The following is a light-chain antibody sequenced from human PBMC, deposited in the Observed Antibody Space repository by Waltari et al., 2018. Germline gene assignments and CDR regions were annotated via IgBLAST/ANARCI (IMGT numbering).Light chain of an antibody. V-gene: IGLV3-19*01. J-gene: IGLJ3*02. CDR3: LSRDTPSTRV. Sequence: SSEVTQDPHVSVALGQTVTITCRGYSFSRYYASWYRQRPGQAPVLVLYGQERPSGIPDRFSGSTSGDTAYLTITGAQAGDEGDYYCLSRDTPSTRVFGGGTRLTV. CDR1: SFSRYY. CDR2: GQE.